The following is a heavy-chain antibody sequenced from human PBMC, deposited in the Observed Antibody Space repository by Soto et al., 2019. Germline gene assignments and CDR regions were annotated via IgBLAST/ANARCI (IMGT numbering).Heavy chain of an antibody. Sequence: SETLSLTCPVSGGSINTFYWSLVRQPAGKGLEWIGRIFSSGSTSFNPSLESRVAMSVDTSKNHFSLNLSSVTAADMAVYYCAREGSYSAYNFAHGIQLWSFDFWGQGALVTVSS. J-gene: IGHJ4*02. CDR1: GGSINTFY. D-gene: IGHD5-12*01. V-gene: IGHV4-4*07. CDR2: IFSSGST. CDR3: AREGSYSAYNFAHGIQLWSFDF.